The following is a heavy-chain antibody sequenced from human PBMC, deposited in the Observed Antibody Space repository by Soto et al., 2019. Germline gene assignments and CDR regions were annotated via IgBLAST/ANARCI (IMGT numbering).Heavy chain of an antibody. Sequence: GESLKISCKGSGYSFTSYWIGWVRQMPGKGLEWMGIIYPGDSDTRYSPSFQGQVTISADKSISTAYLQWSSLKASDTAMYYCSSRFDSSGWYYYGMDVWGQGSTVTVSS. J-gene: IGHJ6*02. D-gene: IGHD6-19*01. V-gene: IGHV5-51*01. CDR3: SSRFDSSGWYYYGMDV. CDR2: IYPGDSDT. CDR1: GYSFTSYW.